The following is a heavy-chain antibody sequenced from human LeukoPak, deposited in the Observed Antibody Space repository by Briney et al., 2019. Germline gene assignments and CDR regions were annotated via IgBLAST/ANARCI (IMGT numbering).Heavy chain of an antibody. CDR1: GGSISSANHF. D-gene: IGHD1-26*01. J-gene: IGHJ3*01. CDR3: AREVIIVGDSDAFDP. CDR2: IFYDGRA. Sequence: PSETLSLTCTISGGSISSANHFWSWVRQSPGEGLEWIGYIFYDGRAHYNPSLRSRLSMSIDVSKNQFSLSLGSVTAADTAIYYCAREVIIVGDSDAFDPWGHGTMVTVSS. V-gene: IGHV4-30-4*08.